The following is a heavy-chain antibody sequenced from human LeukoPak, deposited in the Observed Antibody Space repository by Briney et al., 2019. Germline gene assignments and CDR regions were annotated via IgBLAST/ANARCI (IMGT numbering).Heavy chain of an antibody. CDR1: GFTFSTYG. CDR2: ISGSGGST. D-gene: IGHD3-10*01. Sequence: GGTLRLSCSASGFTFSTYGMNWVRQAPGKGLEWVSAISGSGGSTYYADSVKGRFTISRDNSKNTLYLQMNSLRAEDTAVYYCAGRGSGSYFDFWGQGTLVTVSS. V-gene: IGHV3-23*01. CDR3: AGRGSGSYFDF. J-gene: IGHJ4*02.